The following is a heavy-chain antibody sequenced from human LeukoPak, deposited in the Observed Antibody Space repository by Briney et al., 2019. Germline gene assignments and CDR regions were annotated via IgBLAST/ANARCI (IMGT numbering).Heavy chain of an antibody. CDR3: ARDSVLRFLERLSTWNGMDV. D-gene: IGHD3-3*01. J-gene: IGHJ6*02. Sequence: PGRSLRLSCAASGFTFSSYAMHWVRQAPGKGLEWVAVISYDGSNKYYADSVKGRFTISRDNSKNTLYLQMNSLRAEDTAVYYCARDSVLRFLERLSTWNGMDVWGQGTTVTVSS. V-gene: IGHV3-30-3*01. CDR2: ISYDGSNK. CDR1: GFTFSSYA.